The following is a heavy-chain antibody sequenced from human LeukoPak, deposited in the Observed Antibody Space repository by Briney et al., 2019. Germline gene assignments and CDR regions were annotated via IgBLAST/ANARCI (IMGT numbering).Heavy chain of an antibody. CDR2: ISAYNGNT. Sequence: ASVKVSCKASGGTFSSYAISWVRQAPGQGLEWMGWISAYNGNTSYAQKLQGRVTMTTDTSTSTAYMELRSLRSDDTAVYYCARGVLPQTTEDYWGQGTLVTVSS. CDR1: GGTFSSYA. V-gene: IGHV1-18*01. J-gene: IGHJ4*02. D-gene: IGHD2/OR15-2a*01. CDR3: ARGVLPQTTEDY.